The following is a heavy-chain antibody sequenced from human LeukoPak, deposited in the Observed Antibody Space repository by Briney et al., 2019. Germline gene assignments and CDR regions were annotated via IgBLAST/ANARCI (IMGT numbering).Heavy chain of an antibody. Sequence: GGSLRLSCAASGFTFSSYAMSWVRQAPGKGLEWVSAISGSGGSTYYADSVKGRFTISRDNSKNTLYLQMNSLRAEDTAVYYCAKVAGITIFGVVRGVFDYWGQGTLVTVSS. CDR2: ISGSGGST. J-gene: IGHJ4*02. D-gene: IGHD3-3*01. CDR1: GFTFSSYA. V-gene: IGHV3-23*01. CDR3: AKVAGITIFGVVRGVFDY.